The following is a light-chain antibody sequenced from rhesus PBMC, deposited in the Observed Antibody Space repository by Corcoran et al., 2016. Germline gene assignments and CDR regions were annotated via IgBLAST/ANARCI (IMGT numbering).Light chain of an antibody. CDR3: QQYNNWNS. V-gene: IGKV3-42*02. CDR2: DAS. J-gene: IGKJ2*01. Sequence: ETVVTQSPATLSLSPGERATLSCRASQSVGSNLAWYQQKPGQAPQLLIYDASSRATGIPDRFSGSGSGTEFTLTISSLEPEDVGVYYCQQYNNWNSFGQGTKVEIK. CDR1: QSVGSN.